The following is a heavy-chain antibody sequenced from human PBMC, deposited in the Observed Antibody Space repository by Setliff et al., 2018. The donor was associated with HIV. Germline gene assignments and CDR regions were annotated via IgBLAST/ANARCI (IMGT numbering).Heavy chain of an antibody. Sequence: SETLSLTCTVSGGSFIGSSFQSTWIRQTPGKGLEWIADIHYTGSTTYNPSLKSRVAISVDTSKNEFSLKLSSVSAADTARYYCARGPPFAYWGQGLLVTVSS. V-gene: IGHV4-61*01. J-gene: IGHJ4*02. CDR3: ARGPPFAY. CDR2: IHYTGST. CDR1: GGSFIGSSFQ.